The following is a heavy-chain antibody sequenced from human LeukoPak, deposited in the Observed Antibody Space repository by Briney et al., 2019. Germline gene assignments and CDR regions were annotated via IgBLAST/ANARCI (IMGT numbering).Heavy chain of an antibody. D-gene: IGHD6-13*01. CDR1: GGSISSSSYF. J-gene: IGHJ4*02. V-gene: IGHV4-39*01. CDR2: IYYSGST. CDR3: ARHDSFGYSTSWYLDY. Sequence: SETLSLTCTVSGGSISSSSYFGGWIRQPPGKGLEWIGSIYYSGSTYYNPSLKSRLTISVDTSKNQFSLKLSSLTAADTAVYYCARHDSFGYSTSWYLDYWGQGTLVTVSS.